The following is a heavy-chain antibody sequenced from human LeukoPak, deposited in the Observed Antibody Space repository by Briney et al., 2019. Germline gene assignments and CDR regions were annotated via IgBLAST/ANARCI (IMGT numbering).Heavy chain of an antibody. CDR3: AKGGESYYNHYYMDV. D-gene: IGHD3-16*01. J-gene: IGHJ6*03. CDR2: ISGGGSST. V-gene: IGHV3-23*01. CDR1: GFSFNSYA. Sequence: TGGSLRLSCAASGFSFNSYAMTWVRQAPGKGPDWVSAISGGGSSTYYADSVKGRFTISRDNSKSTLYLQMNSLRAEDTAVYYCAKGGESYYNHYYMDVWGKGTTVTVSS.